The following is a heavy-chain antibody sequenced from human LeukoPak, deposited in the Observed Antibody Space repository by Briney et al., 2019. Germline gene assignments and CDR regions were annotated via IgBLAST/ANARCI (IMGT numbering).Heavy chain of an antibody. V-gene: IGHV5-51*01. CDR3: ARLPARYSGYDLVFDY. CDR2: IYPGDSDT. Sequence: GESLKISCKGSGYSFTSYWIGWVRQMPGKGLEWMGIIYPGDSDTRYSPSFQGQVTISADKSISTAYLQWSSLKASDTATYYCARLPARYSGYDLVFDYWGQGTLVTVSS. CDR1: GYSFTSYW. D-gene: IGHD5-12*01. J-gene: IGHJ4*02.